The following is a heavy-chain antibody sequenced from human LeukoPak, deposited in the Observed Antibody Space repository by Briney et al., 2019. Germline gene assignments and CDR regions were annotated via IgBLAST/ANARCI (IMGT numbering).Heavy chain of an antibody. CDR2: IYSSGST. V-gene: IGHV4-4*07. J-gene: IGHJ4*02. CDR1: GGSISNFY. Sequence: PSETLPLTCTVSGGSISNFYWSWIRQPAGKTLEWIGRIYSSGSTNYNPSLKSRVTMSLDTSKNQFSLKLSSVTAADTAVYFCARETTGAGTARPFDYWGQGTLVTVSS. CDR3: ARETTGAGTARPFDY. D-gene: IGHD6-13*01.